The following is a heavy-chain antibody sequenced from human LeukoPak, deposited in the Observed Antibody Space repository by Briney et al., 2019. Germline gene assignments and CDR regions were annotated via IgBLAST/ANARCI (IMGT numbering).Heavy chain of an antibody. V-gene: IGHV3-33*01. CDR2: IWADGSDQ. J-gene: IGHJ4*02. D-gene: IGHD6-19*01. CDR1: GFTFSTHA. CDR3: ATDPLGSGWALDY. Sequence: PGRSLRLSCAASGFTFSTHAMHWVRQAPGKGLDWVAYIWADGSDQEYADSVKGRFTISRDNSKKTVFLQMNSLRLEDTAVYYCATDPLGSGWALDYWGQGTLVTVSS.